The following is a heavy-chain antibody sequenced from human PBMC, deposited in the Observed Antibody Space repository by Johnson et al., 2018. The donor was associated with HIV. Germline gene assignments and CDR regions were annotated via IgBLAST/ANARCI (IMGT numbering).Heavy chain of an antibody. D-gene: IGHD6-13*01. Sequence: QVQLVESGGGVVQPGGSLRLSCAASGFTFSSYGMHWVRQAPGKGLEWVAFIRYDGSNKYYADSVRGRFTISRDNSKNTLHLQMNSLRVEDTAVYYCAKCIWGSSLIDAFDIWGQGTTVTVSS. CDR3: AKCIWGSSLIDAFDI. CDR1: GFTFSSYG. V-gene: IGHV3-30*02. J-gene: IGHJ3*02. CDR2: IRYDGSNK.